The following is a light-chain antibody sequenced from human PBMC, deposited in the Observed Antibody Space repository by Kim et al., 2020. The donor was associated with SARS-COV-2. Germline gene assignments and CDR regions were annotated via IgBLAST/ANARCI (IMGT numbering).Light chain of an antibody. Sequence: SVYPGQTDSITCSGDKLGDKYACWYQQKPGQSPVLVIYQDSKRPSGIPERFSGSNSGNTATLTISGTQAMDEADYYCQAWDSSTEVFGTGTKVTVL. CDR2: QDS. CDR3: QAWDSSTEV. V-gene: IGLV3-1*01. CDR1: KLGDKY. J-gene: IGLJ1*01.